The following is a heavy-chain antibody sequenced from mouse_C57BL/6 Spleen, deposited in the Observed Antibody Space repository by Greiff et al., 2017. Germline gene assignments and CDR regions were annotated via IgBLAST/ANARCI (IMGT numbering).Heavy chain of an antibody. D-gene: IGHD1-1*01. CDR3: ARSPRYYYGSSYFDY. Sequence: DVKLQESGPGLVKPSQSLSLTCSVTGYSITSGYYWNWIRQFPGNKLEWMGYISYDGSNNYNPSLKNRISITRDTSKNQFFLKLNSVTTEDTATYYCARSPRYYYGSSYFDYWGQGTTLTVSS. V-gene: IGHV3-6*01. J-gene: IGHJ2*01. CDR2: ISYDGSN. CDR1: GYSITSGYY.